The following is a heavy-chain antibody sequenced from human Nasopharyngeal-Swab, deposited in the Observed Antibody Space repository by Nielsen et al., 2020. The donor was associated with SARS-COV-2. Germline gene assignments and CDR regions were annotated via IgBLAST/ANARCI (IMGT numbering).Heavy chain of an antibody. CDR3: ASSHYATRLGY. D-gene: IGHD4-17*01. CDR1: GVSFSGYY. J-gene: IGHJ4*02. Sequence: SETLSLTCAVYGVSFSGYYWSWIRQPPGKGLEWIGEINHSGSTNYNPSLKSRVTISVDTSKNQFSLKLSSVTAPDTAVYYCASSHYATRLGYWGQGTLVTVSS. V-gene: IGHV4-34*01. CDR2: INHSGST.